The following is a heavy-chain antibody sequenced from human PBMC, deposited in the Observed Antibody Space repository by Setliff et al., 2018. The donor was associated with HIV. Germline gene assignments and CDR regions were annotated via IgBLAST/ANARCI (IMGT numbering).Heavy chain of an antibody. CDR2: ISGDNGNT. CDR1: GYTLTNNG. V-gene: IGHV1-18*01. Sequence: ASVKVSCKASGYTLTNNGINWVRQAPGQGLEWMGWISGDNGNTNAQKLQGRVTMTTDTSTSTAYMELRNLRSDDTAVYYCARVQVGDPYYSYYYMDVWGEGTTVTVSS. CDR3: ARVQVGDPYYSYYYMDV. J-gene: IGHJ6*03. D-gene: IGHD2-8*02.